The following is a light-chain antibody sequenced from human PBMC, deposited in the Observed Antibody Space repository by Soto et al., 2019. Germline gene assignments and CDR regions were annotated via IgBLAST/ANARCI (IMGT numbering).Light chain of an antibody. J-gene: IGKJ2*01. CDR3: QQYGSSPYT. CDR1: QSVSSSY. CDR2: GAS. Sequence: EIVLTQSPGTLSLSPGERATLSCRASQSVSSSYLAWYQQKPGQAPRLIIYGASDRATGIPDRFSGSGSGTDFPLTISRLEPEDFAVYYCQQYGSSPYTFVKGTKLEIK. V-gene: IGKV3-20*01.